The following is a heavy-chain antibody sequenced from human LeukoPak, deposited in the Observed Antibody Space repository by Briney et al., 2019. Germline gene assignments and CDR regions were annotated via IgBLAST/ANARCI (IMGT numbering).Heavy chain of an antibody. J-gene: IGHJ4*02. Sequence: PGGSLRLSCAASGFTFSSYSMNWVRQAPGKGLEWVSYISSSSSTIYYADSVKGRFTISRDNSKNTLYLQMNSLRAEDTAVYYCAKEGPGGGLLWFGDRPYYFDYWGQGTLVTVSS. CDR3: AKEGPGGGLLWFGDRPYYFDY. CDR2: ISSSSSTI. CDR1: GFTFSSYS. D-gene: IGHD3-10*01. V-gene: IGHV3-48*01.